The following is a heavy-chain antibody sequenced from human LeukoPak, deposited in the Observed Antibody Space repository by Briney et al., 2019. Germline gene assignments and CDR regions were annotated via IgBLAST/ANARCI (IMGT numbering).Heavy chain of an antibody. CDR3: ARMYYYDSSGYYGVEDPFDY. Sequence: SVKVSCKASGGTFSSYAISWVRQAPGQGLEWMGGIIPIFGTANYAQKFQGRVTITADESTSTAYMELSSLRSEDTAVYYCARMYYYDSSGYYGVEDPFDYWGQGTLVTVPS. CDR2: IIPIFGTA. CDR1: GGTFSSYA. V-gene: IGHV1-69*13. D-gene: IGHD3-22*01. J-gene: IGHJ4*02.